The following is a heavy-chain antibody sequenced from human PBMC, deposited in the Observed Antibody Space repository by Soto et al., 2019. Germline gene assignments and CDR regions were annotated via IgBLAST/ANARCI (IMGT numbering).Heavy chain of an antibody. CDR3: ARDRRGRYSSSWWSGYYGMDV. CDR2: ISSSSSYI. V-gene: IGHV3-21*01. J-gene: IGHJ6*02. D-gene: IGHD6-13*01. Sequence: EVQLVESGGGLVKPGGSLRLSCAASGFTFSSYSMNWVRQAPGKGLEWVSSISSSSSYIYYADSVKGRFTISRDNAKNSLYLQMNSLRAEDTAVYYCARDRRGRYSSSWWSGYYGMDVWGQGTTVTVSS. CDR1: GFTFSSYS.